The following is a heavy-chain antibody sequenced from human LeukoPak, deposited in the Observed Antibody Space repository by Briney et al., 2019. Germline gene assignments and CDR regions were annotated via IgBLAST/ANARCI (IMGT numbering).Heavy chain of an antibody. CDR2: INPNSGDT. CDR3: ARDKSGSSGWYSYFDY. V-gene: IGHV1-2*02. D-gene: IGHD6-19*01. J-gene: IGHJ4*02. Sequence: ASVKVSCKASGYTFTGYYMHWVRQAPGQGLEWRGWINPNSGDTNYAQKFQGRVTMTRDTSISTAYMELSRLRSDDTAVYYCARDKSGSSGWYSYFDYWGQGTLVTVSS. CDR1: GYTFTGYY.